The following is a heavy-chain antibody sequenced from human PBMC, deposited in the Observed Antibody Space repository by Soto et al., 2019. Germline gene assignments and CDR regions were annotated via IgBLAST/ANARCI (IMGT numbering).Heavy chain of an antibody. V-gene: IGHV1-2*04. D-gene: IGHD3-3*01. Sequence: ASVKVSCKASGYTFTGYYMHWVRQAPGQGLEWMGWINPNSGGTNYAQKFQGWVTMTRDTSISTAYMELSRLRSDDTAVYYCAREPYYDFWSGYPNYYYYSMDVWGQGTTVTVSS. CDR2: INPNSGGT. CDR1: GYTFTGYY. J-gene: IGHJ6*02. CDR3: AREPYYDFWSGYPNYYYYSMDV.